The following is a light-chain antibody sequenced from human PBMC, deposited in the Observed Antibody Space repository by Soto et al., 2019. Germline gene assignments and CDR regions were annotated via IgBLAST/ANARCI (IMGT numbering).Light chain of an antibody. V-gene: IGKV3-11*01. J-gene: IGKJ4*01. CDR2: DAS. Sequence: EIVLTQSPATLSLSPGERATLSCRASQSVSSSLAWYQQKPGQAPRILIHDASNRATGTPARFSGSGSGTDFTLTSRSLAPEDFAVYYCQLRSAWPLTFGGGTKVEIK. CDR3: QLRSAWPLT. CDR1: QSVSSS.